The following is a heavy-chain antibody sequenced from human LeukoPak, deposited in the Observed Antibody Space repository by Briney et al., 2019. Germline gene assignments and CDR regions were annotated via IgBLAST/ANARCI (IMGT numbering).Heavy chain of an antibody. CDR3: ARGDDFSGDH. V-gene: IGHV3-7*04. CDR2: IHPEGNEK. D-gene: IGHD1-1*01. J-gene: IGHJ4*02. Sequence: PGGSLRLSCAVSGFTFSNFWMSWVRQAPGRGLEWVANIHPEGNEKYHVESVKGRFTISRDNIKNLLFLQMNALRVEDTAVYYCARGDDFSGDHWGQGTLVTVSS. CDR1: GFTFSNFW.